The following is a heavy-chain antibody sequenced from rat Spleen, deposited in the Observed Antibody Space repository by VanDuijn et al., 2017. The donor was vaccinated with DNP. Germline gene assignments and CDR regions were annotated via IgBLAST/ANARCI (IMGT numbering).Heavy chain of an antibody. CDR2: VSSGGNT. D-gene: IGHD4-3*01. J-gene: IGHJ4*01. CDR1: GFSLTNYG. CDR3: ARDLIIRDTTSAMDA. V-gene: IGHV2S12*01. Sequence: QVQLKESGPGLVQPSQTLSLTCTVSGFSLTNYGVSWVRQPPGKGLEWIAAVSSGGNTYYNSGLKSRLSISRDTSKSQVFLKLNSLQTEDTATYYCARDLIIRDTTSAMDAWGQGTSVTVSS.